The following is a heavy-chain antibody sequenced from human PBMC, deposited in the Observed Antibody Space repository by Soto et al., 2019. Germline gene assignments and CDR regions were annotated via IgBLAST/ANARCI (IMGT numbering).Heavy chain of an antibody. D-gene: IGHD4-17*01. CDR3: AKDVYAYYFDY. CDR1: GFTFTSHA. J-gene: IGHJ4*02. CDR2: ISGGGGSA. Sequence: EVQLLQSGGGLVQPGGSLRLSCTASGFTFTSHAINWVRQAPGKGLEWVSAISGGGGSAYYADSVRGRFTISRDNSKNTVYMQMTYLTAADTAVYDCAKDVYAYYFDYWGQGALVLVSS. V-gene: IGHV3-23*01.